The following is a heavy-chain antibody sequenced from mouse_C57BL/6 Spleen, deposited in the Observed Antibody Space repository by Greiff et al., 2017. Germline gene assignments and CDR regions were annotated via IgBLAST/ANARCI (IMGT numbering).Heavy chain of an antibody. CDR3: TPWTY. Sequence: EVQLQQSGAELVRPGASVKLSCTASGFNIKDDYMPWVQQRPEQGLEGIGWIDTENGDTEYASKFQGKATIPAETSSNAAYLLLSRLTSEDTAVYYCTPWTYCGQGATLTVSP. J-gene: IGHJ2*01. V-gene: IGHV14-4*01. CDR1: GFNIKDDY. CDR2: IDTENGDT.